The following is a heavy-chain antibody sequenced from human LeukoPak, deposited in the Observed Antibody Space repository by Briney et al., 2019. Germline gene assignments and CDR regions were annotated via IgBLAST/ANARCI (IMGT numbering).Heavy chain of an antibody. J-gene: IGHJ6*03. V-gene: IGHV3-49*04. Sequence: TGGSLGLSCAASGLTFSTYWMSWVRQAPGKGLEWVGFIRSKTYGGTTEYAASVKGRFTISRDDSKSIAYLQMNSLKTEDTAVYYCTRASSSTWSYYYYYMDVWGKGTTVTIPS. D-gene: IGHD6-13*01. CDR2: IRSKTYGGTT. CDR1: GLTFSTYW. CDR3: TRASSSTWSYYYYYMDV.